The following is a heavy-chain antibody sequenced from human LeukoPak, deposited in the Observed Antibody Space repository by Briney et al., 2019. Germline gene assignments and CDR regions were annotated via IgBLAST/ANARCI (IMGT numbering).Heavy chain of an antibody. J-gene: IGHJ4*02. Sequence: GGSLRLSCAASGFTFSSYAMHWVRQAPGKGLGWVAIMSYDGSNKFYADSVKGRFTISRDNSKNTLYLQMSSLGPEDTAMYYCAKVAKGNIVVVTALDYWGQGTLVTVSS. CDR2: MSYDGSNK. D-gene: IGHD2-21*02. CDR3: AKVAKGNIVVVTALDY. V-gene: IGHV3-30*18. CDR1: GFTFSSYA.